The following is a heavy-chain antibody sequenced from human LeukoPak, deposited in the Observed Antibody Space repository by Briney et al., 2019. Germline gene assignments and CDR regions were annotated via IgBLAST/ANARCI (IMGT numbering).Heavy chain of an antibody. D-gene: IGHD6-19*01. CDR3: ASLVSSGWYVGYYYYGMDV. J-gene: IGHJ6*02. CDR1: GFTFSSYS. Sequence: GGSLRLSCAASGFTFSSYSMNWVRQAPGKGLEWVSSISSSSSYIYYADSVKGRFTISRDNAKNSLYLQMNSLRAEDTAVYYCASLVSSGWYVGYYYYGMDVWGQGTTVTVSS. CDR2: ISSSSSYI. V-gene: IGHV3-21*01.